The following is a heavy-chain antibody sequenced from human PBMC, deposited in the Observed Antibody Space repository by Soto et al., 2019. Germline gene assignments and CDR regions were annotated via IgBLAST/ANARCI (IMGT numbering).Heavy chain of an antibody. V-gene: IGHV1-69*01. CDR1: GGTFSSYS. J-gene: IGHJ6*02. CDR3: STSVYCTFTTCYYYYGLDV. CDR2: IIPFFGTT. D-gene: IGHD2-8*01. Sequence: QVQLVQSGAEVKKPGSSVKVSCKASGGTFSSYSINWVRQAPGQGLEWMGGIIPFFGTTSYAQKFQGRVTITADASTSTVYTERRSLTSEDTALYYCSTSVYCTFTTCYYYYGLDVWGQGTTVTVSS.